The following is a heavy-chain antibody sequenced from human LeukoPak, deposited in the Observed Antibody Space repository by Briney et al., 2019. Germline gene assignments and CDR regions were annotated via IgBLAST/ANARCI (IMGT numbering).Heavy chain of an antibody. CDR1: VGSISSGDYY. J-gene: IGHJ3*02. Sequence: SETLSLTCTVSVGSISSGDYYLSWIRQPPGKGLEWIGYIYYSESTYYNPSLKSRVTISVDTSKNQFSLKLSSVTAADTAVYYCARDDYGDYGAFDIWGQGTMATASS. CDR2: IYYSEST. CDR3: ARDDYGDYGAFDI. V-gene: IGHV4-30-4*01. D-gene: IGHD4-17*01.